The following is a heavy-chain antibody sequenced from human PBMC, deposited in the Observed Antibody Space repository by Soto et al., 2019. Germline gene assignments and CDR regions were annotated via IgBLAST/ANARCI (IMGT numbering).Heavy chain of an antibody. V-gene: IGHV3-30*18. Sequence: GGSLRLSCAASGFTFSSYGMHWVRQAPGKGLEWVAVISYDGSNKYYADSVKGRFTISRDNSKNTLYLQMNSLRAEDTAVYYCAKDSSSGSYYYYYMDVWGKGTTVTVSS. D-gene: IGHD3-10*01. CDR2: ISYDGSNK. CDR3: AKDSSSGSYYYYYMDV. J-gene: IGHJ6*03. CDR1: GFTFSSYG.